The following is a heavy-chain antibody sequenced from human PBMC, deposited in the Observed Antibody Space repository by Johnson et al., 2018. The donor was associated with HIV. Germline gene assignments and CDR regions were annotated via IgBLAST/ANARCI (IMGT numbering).Heavy chain of an antibody. J-gene: IGHJ3*01. CDR1: GFTVSSNY. CDR3: AKRQPLVGASF. Sequence: VQLVESGGGLVQPGGSLRLSCAASGFTVSSNYMSWVRPAPGKGLEWVSVIYSGGSTYYADSAKGRFTISRDNSKNTLYLQMTSLRAEDTAVYYCAKRQPLVGASFWGQGTMVTVSP. V-gene: IGHV3-66*01. CDR2: IYSGGST. D-gene: IGHD1-26*01.